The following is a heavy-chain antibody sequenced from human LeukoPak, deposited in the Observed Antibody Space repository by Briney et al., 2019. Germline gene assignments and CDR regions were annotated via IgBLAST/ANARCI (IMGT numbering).Heavy chain of an antibody. CDR2: INPSGGST. Sequence: ASVKVSCKASGFTFIDYYMHWVRQAPGQGLEWMGIINPSGGSTSYAQKFQGRVTMTRDTSTSTVYMELSSLRSEDTAVYYCARDRGDYVWGSYRPEPYFDYWGQGTLVTVSS. V-gene: IGHV1-46*01. CDR3: ARDRGDYVWGSYRPEPYFDY. D-gene: IGHD3-16*02. J-gene: IGHJ4*02. CDR1: GFTFIDYY.